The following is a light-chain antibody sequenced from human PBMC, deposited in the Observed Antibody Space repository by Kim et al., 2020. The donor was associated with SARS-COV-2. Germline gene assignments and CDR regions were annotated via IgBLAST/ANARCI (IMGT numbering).Light chain of an antibody. Sequence: SQGESATLSCRTSETVSSSYIAWYRQRPGQPPSLLIYGASRRATGIPDRFSGSGSGKDFSLTISRLEPEDFVVYYCQQYGASVYTFGQGTKLEI. CDR3: QQYGASVYT. CDR2: GAS. V-gene: IGKV3-20*01. J-gene: IGKJ2*01. CDR1: ETVSSSY.